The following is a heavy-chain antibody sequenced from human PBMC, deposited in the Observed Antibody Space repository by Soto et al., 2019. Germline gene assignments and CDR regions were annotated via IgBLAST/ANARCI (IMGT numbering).Heavy chain of an antibody. D-gene: IGHD3-22*01. CDR1: GYIFTKHW. CDR2: IDPVDSDD. V-gene: IGHV5-51*01. J-gene: IGHJ5*01. CDR3: ARRALDPSSHYYPYNWFDS. Sequence: GESLKISCQGSGYIFTKHWIAWVRQKPGKGLEWIGIIDPVDSDDRYSPSFEGQVTISVDKSNNTAFLRWDKLKTSDTATYFCARRALDPSSHYYPYNWFDSWGQGTQVTAPQ.